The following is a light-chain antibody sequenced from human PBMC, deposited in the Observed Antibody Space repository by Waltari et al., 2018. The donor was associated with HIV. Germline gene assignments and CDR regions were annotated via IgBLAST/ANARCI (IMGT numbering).Light chain of an antibody. J-gene: IGKJ1*01. CDR3: QQYNNWPRT. CDR1: QSVSSN. V-gene: IGKV3-15*01. CDR2: GAS. Sequence: EVVMTQSPATLSVSPGEGATPSCRASQSVSSNLAWYQQKPGQVPRLLIYGASTRATGIPARFSGSGSGTEFTLTISSLQSEDFAVYYCQQYNNWPRTFGQGTKVEIK.